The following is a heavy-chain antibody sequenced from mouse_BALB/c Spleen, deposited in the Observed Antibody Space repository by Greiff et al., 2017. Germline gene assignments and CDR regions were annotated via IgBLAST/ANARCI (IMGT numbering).Heavy chain of an antibody. D-gene: IGHD1-2*01. Sequence: EVQGVESGGGLVKPGGSLKLSCAASGFSFSDYYMYWVRQTPEKRLVWVATISDGGSYTYYPDSVKGRFTISRDNAKNNQYLQMSNLKSEDTAMYYCAKKPRTTAKAMDYWGQGTSVTVSS. J-gene: IGHJ4*01. CDR3: AKKPRTTAKAMDY. CDR1: GFSFSDYY. V-gene: IGHV5-4*02. CDR2: ISDGGSYT.